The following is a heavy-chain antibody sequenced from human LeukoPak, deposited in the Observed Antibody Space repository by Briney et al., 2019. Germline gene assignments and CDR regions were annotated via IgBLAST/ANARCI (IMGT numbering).Heavy chain of an antibody. D-gene: IGHD6-13*01. Sequence: ASVKVSCKASGYTFTGYYMHWVRQAPGQGLEWMGWINPNSGGTHYAQKFQGRVTMTRDTSISTAYMELSRLRSDDTAVYYCARGRGSSSLNWFDPWGQGTLVTVSS. V-gene: IGHV1-2*02. CDR3: ARGRGSSSLNWFDP. J-gene: IGHJ5*02. CDR2: INPNSGGT. CDR1: GYTFTGYY.